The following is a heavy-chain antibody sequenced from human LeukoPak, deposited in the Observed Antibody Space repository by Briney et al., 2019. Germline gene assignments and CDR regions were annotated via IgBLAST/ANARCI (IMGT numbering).Heavy chain of an antibody. V-gene: IGHV3-30-3*01. CDR3: ARENGDYGSFDY. Sequence: GGSLRLSCAASGFTFSSYAMHWVRQASGKGLEWVAVISYDGSNKYYADSVKGRFTISRDNSKNKLYLQMNSLRAEDTAVYYCARENGDYGSFDYWGQGTLVTVSS. J-gene: IGHJ4*02. CDR1: GFTFSSYA. CDR2: ISYDGSNK. D-gene: IGHD4-17*01.